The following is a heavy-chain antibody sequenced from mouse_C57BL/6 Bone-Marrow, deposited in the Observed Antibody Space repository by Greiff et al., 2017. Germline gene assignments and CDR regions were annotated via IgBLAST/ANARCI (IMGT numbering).Heavy chain of an antibody. CDR3: ACCSSYWYFDV. J-gene: IGHJ1*03. D-gene: IGHD1-1*01. Sequence: ESGPGLVAPSQSLSITCTVSGFSFTSYAISWVRQPPGKGLEWLGVIWPGGGTNYNSALKSRLSISKDNSKSQVFLKRIILQTYDTARYYCACCSSYWYFDVWGTGTTVTVSS. V-gene: IGHV2-9-1*01. CDR2: IWPGGGT. CDR1: GFSFTSYA.